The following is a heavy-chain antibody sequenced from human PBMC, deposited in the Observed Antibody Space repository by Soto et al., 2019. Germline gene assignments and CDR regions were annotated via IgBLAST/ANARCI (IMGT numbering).Heavy chain of an antibody. CDR2: IYYSGST. J-gene: IGHJ6*02. Sequence: PSETLSLTCTVSGGSISSYYWSWIRQPPGKGLEWIGNIYYSGSTNYNPSLTSRVTISVDTSKDQFSQKLSSVTAADTAVYYCARTVSGYDYGYYYGMDVWGQGTTVTVSS. D-gene: IGHD5-12*01. CDR1: GGSISSYY. CDR3: ARTVSGYDYGYYYGMDV. V-gene: IGHV4-59*01.